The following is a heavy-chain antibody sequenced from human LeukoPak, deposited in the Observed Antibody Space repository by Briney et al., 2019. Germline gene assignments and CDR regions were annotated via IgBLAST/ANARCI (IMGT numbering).Heavy chain of an antibody. CDR3: ARVFRYGSGSGYWFDP. Sequence: SETLSLTCTVSGGSISSGGYYWSWIRQHPGKGLEWIGYIYYSGNTYYNPSLKSRVTMSVGTSKNQFSLKLSSVTAADTAVYYCARVFRYGSGSGYWFDPWGQGTLVTVSS. CDR2: IYYSGNT. V-gene: IGHV4-31*03. D-gene: IGHD3-10*01. CDR1: GGSISSGGYY. J-gene: IGHJ5*02.